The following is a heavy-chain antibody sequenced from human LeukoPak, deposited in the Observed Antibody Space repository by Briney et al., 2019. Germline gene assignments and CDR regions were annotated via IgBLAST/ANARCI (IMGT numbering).Heavy chain of an antibody. CDR3: AREPQQLVLADYYYGMDV. J-gene: IGHJ6*02. V-gene: IGHV1-2*02. CDR2: INPNSGGT. D-gene: IGHD6-13*01. CDR1: GYTFTGYY. Sequence: GASVKVSCKASGYTFTGYYMHWVRQAPGQGLEWMGWINPNSGGTNYAQKFQGRVTMARDTSISTAYMELSRLRSDDTAVYYCAREPQQLVLADYYYGMDVWGQGTTVTVSS.